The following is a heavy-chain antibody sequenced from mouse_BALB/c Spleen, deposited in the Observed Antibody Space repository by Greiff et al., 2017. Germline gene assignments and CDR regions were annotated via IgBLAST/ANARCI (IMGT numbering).Heavy chain of an antibody. D-gene: IGHD2-4*01. CDR2: INPYYGST. V-gene: IGHV1-39*01. CDR3: ARRRNYDYDDNWYFDV. CDR1: GYSFTDYI. J-gene: IGHJ1*01. Sequence: EVKLQQTGPELVKPGASVKISCKASGYSFTDYIMLWVKQSHGKSLEWIGNINPYYGSTSYNLKFKGKATLTVDKSSSTAYMQLNSLTSEDSAVYYCARRRNYDYDDNWYFDVWGAGTTVTVSS.